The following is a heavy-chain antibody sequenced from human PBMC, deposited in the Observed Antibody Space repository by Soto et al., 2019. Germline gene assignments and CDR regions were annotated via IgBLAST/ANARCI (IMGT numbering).Heavy chain of an antibody. CDR2: IYYSGST. Sequence: SETLSLTCTVSGGSISSGGYYWSWIRQHPGKGLEWIGYIYYSGSTYYNPSLKSRVTISVDTSKNQFSLKLSSVTAADTAVYYCARAQSSGRMGFDPWGQGAQVTVSS. J-gene: IGHJ5*02. V-gene: IGHV4-31*03. CDR3: ARAQSSGRMGFDP. CDR1: GGSISSGGYY. D-gene: IGHD6-19*01.